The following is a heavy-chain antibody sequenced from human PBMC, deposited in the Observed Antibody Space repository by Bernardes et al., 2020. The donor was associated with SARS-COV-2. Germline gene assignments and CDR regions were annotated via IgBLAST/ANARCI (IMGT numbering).Heavy chain of an antibody. V-gene: IGHV3-33*08. CDR2: IAYDGRNK. J-gene: IGHJ4*01. D-gene: IGHD3-10*01. CDR3: ARAGLLYGSGSADLDY. Sequence: GGSLRLSCAASGFTFDDYAMHWVRQGPGKGLEWVAIIAYDGRNKNYGDSVKGRFTISRDNSKNTLYLQVNSLRDEDTAVYFCARAGLLYGSGSADLDYWGQGTLVTVSS. CDR1: GFTFDDYA.